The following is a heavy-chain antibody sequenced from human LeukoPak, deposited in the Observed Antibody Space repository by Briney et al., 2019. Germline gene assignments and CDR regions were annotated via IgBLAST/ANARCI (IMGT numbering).Heavy chain of an antibody. Sequence: SETLSLTCAVSADSFSSHYWSWIRQPPGKGLEWIGYIYYSGSTYYNPSLKSRVTISVDTSKNQFSLKLSSVTAADTAVYYCARDMADCSGGSCYPGGFDPWGQGTLVTVSS. V-gene: IGHV4-59*11. D-gene: IGHD2-15*01. CDR2: IYYSGST. CDR3: ARDMADCSGGSCYPGGFDP. J-gene: IGHJ5*02. CDR1: ADSFSSHY.